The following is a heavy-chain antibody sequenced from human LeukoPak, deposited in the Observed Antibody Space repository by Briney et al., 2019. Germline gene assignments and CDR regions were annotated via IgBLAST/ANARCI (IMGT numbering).Heavy chain of an antibody. CDR2: INHSGST. J-gene: IGHJ4*02. Sequence: PSEALSLTCAVYGGSFSGYYWSWIRQPPGKGLEWIGEINHSGSTNYNPSLKSRVTISVDTSKNQFSLKLSSVTAADTAVYYCARLQYSSSWEGLDYWGQGTLVTVSS. V-gene: IGHV4-34*01. CDR1: GGSFSGYY. CDR3: ARLQYSSSWEGLDY. D-gene: IGHD6-13*01.